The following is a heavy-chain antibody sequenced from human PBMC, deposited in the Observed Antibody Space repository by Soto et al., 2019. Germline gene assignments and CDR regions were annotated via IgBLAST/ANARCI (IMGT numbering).Heavy chain of an antibody. Sequence: GGSLRLSCAASGFTFSSYGMHWVRQAPGKGLEWVAVIWYDGSNKYYADSVKGRFTISRDNSKNTLYLQINSLRAEDTAVYYCARTMGIAVAETTLDYWGQGTLVTVSS. V-gene: IGHV3-33*01. CDR2: IWYDGSNK. CDR3: ARTMGIAVAETTLDY. CDR1: GFTFSSYG. D-gene: IGHD6-19*01. J-gene: IGHJ4*02.